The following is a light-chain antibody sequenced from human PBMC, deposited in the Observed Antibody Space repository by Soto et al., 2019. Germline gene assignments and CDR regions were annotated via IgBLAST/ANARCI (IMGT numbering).Light chain of an antibody. J-gene: IGKJ1*01. CDR2: GAS. Sequence: DIVLTQSPGTLSLSPGEGATLSCRASQSLSNVFLAWYQQKPGQAPRLLTYGASTRATGIPARFSGSGSGTEFTLTISSLQPEDFAVYYCQQYYNWPRTFGQGTKV. V-gene: IGKV3-15*01. CDR1: QSLSNV. CDR3: QQYYNWPRT.